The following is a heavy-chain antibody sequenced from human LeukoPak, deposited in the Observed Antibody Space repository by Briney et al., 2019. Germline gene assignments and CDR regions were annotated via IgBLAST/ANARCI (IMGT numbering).Heavy chain of an antibody. D-gene: IGHD6-19*01. CDR2: INPNSGGT. V-gene: IGHV1-2*06. CDR3: ARGVDSSGISDFDY. J-gene: IGHJ4*02. Sequence: ASVKVSCKASGYTFTGYYMHWVRQAPGQGLEWMGRINPNSGGTNYAQKFQGRVTMTRDTSISTAYMELSRLRSDDTAVYYCARGVDSSGISDFDYWGQGTLVTVSS. CDR1: GYTFTGYY.